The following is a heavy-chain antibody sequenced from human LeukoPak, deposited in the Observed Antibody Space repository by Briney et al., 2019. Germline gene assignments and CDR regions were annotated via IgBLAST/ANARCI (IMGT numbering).Heavy chain of an antibody. D-gene: IGHD1-1*01. CDR2: IGSSGVDT. Sequence: GGSLRLSCAASGFTFSSYAMSWFRQAPGKGLEWVSTIGSSGVDTYYADSVKGRFTISKDRPKTTLQMNSLGAEDTALYYCVKHSGGVYGSSDYWGQGTLVTVSS. CDR3: VKHSGGVYGSSDY. V-gene: IGHV3-23*01. CDR1: GFTFSSYA. J-gene: IGHJ4*02.